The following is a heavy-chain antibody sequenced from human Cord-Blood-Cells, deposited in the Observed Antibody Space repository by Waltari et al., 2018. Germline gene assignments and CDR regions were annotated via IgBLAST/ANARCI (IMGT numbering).Heavy chain of an antibody. CDR1: GFSLSTSGVG. V-gene: IGHV2-5*01. CDR2: IYWNDDK. CDR3: AHSSPFRAAFDI. J-gene: IGHJ3*02. Sequence: QITLKESGPTLVKPTQTLTLTCTFSGFSLSTSGVGVCWIRQPPGKALEWLALIYWNDDKRYSPSLKSRLTITKDTSKNQVVLTMTNMDPVDTAIYYCAHSSPFRAAFDIWGQGTMVTVSS.